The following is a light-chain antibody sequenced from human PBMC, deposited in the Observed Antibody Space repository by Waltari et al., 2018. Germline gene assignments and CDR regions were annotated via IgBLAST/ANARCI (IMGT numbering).Light chain of an antibody. Sequence: VVLTQSPATLSVSPGESAIISCRASQSGSSNLAWYQQKPGHAPRLLIYDASTRASSIPARFRGSCSGPDVALTINSLQSEDSATYYCQQYNRWPTITFGPGTRLAIK. CDR2: DAS. CDR3: QQYNRWPTIT. CDR1: QSGSSN. J-gene: IGKJ5*01. V-gene: IGKV3-15*01.